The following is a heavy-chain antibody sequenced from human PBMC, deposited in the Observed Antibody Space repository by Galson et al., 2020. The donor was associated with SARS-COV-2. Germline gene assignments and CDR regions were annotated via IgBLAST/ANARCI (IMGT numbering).Heavy chain of an antibody. CDR3: EGADRGGYNGWFDP. CDR2: LYSSDST. D-gene: IGHD1-20*01. Sequence: GGSLRLSSAASGFTVSSNHMNWVRQAPGKGLEWVSVLYSSDSTYYADSVKGRFTISRDNFENTLYLHMNSLRVGYTAVYYWEGADRGGYNGWFDPWGQGTLVTVSS. J-gene: IGHJ5*02. V-gene: IGHV3-66*01. CDR1: GFTVSSNH.